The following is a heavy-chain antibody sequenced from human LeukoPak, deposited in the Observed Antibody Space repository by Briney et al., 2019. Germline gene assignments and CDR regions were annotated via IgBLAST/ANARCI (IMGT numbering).Heavy chain of an antibody. D-gene: IGHD6-13*01. J-gene: IGHJ4*02. Sequence: GGSLRLSCAASGFTFSSYWVTWVRQAPGRGLEWVANIKIDGSEKNYVDSVKGRFTISRDNAKNSLYLQMNSLRAEDTAVYYCSRNGRAADYWGQGTLVTVSS. CDR2: IKIDGSEK. CDR1: GFTFSSYW. CDR3: SRNGRAADY. V-gene: IGHV3-7*01.